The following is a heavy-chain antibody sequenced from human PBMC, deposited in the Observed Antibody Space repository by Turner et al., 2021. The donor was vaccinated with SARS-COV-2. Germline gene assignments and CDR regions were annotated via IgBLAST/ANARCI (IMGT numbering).Heavy chain of an antibody. CDR1: GITFIAYG. J-gene: IGHJ2*01. V-gene: IGHV3-23*01. Sequence: EMQLLESGGGLVQHGGSLRLPCAAPGITFIAYGFNWVRQAPGRWLEWVSTIDGSGERTYYTDSVKGRFTISRDNSNNTVYLQMNSLRAEDTAVYYCATSGGARNFYWYFDIWGRGTLVTVSS. CDR2: IDGSGERT. CDR3: ATSGGARNFYWYFDI. D-gene: IGHD1-7*01.